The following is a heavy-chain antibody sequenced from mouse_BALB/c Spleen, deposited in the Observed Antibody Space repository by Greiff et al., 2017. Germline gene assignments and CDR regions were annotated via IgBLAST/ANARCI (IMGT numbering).Heavy chain of an antibody. V-gene: IGHV3-8*02. D-gene: IGHD2-14*01. CDR3: ARGWYDGVYFDY. CDR1: GDSITSGY. Sequence: VQLKESGPSLVKPSQTLSLTCSVTGDSITSGYWNWIRKFPGNKLEYMGYISYSGSTYYNPSLKSRNSITRDTSKNQYYLQLNSVTTEDTATYYCARGWYDGVYFDYWGQGTTLTVSS. CDR2: ISYSGST. J-gene: IGHJ2*01.